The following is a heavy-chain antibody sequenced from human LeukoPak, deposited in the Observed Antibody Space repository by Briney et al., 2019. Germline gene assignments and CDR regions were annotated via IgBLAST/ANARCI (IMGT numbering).Heavy chain of an antibody. Sequence: ASVKVSCKASGYTFTGYYMHWVRQAPGQGLEWMGWINPNSGGTNYAQKFQGRVTMTRDTSISTAYMELSRLRSDDTAVYYCARGPPPYYDILTGYRPEYNHFDYWGQGTLVTVSS. V-gene: IGHV1-2*02. D-gene: IGHD3-9*01. CDR2: INPNSGGT. J-gene: IGHJ4*02. CDR1: GYTFTGYY. CDR3: ARGPPPYYDILTGYRPEYNHFDY.